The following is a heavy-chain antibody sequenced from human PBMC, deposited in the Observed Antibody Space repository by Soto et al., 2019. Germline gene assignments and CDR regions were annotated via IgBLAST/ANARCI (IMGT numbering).Heavy chain of an antibody. V-gene: IGHV3-21*01. D-gene: IGHD2-2*01. CDR2: ISSSSSYI. CDR3: AREWVVSYYYYGMDV. CDR1: GFTFSSYS. Sequence: PGGSLRLSCAASGFTFSSYSMNWVRQAPGKGLEWVSSISSSSSYIYYADSVKSRFTISRDNAKNSLYLQMNSLRAEDTAVYYCAREWVVSYYYYGMDVWGQGTTVTVSS. J-gene: IGHJ6*02.